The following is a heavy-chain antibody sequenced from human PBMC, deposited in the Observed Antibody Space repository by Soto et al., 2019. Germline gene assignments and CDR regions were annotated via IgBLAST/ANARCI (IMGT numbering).Heavy chain of an antibody. CDR1: GGSISSHY. J-gene: IGHJ4*02. V-gene: IGHV4-59*11. CDR2: ISYSGNT. CDR3: ARVYSDYDSSAYYYPFYFDF. D-gene: IGHD3-22*01. Sequence: SETLSLTCTVSGGSISSHYWSRIRKPPGKGLEWIGYISYSGNTKYNPSLESRVTISQDTSKNQFSLKLSSVTAADTAVYYCARVYSDYDSSAYYYPFYFDFWGQGALVTVSS.